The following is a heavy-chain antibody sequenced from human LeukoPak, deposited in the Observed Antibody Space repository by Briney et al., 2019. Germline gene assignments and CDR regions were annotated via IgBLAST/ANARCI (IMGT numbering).Heavy chain of an antibody. CDR2: MNPNSGNT. CDR1: GCTFTNFD. J-gene: IGHJ6*03. V-gene: IGHV1-8*01. CDR3: ARGPQWRGDSYYMDV. D-gene: IGHD6-19*01. Sequence: ASVKVSCKGSGCTFTNFDINWVRQATGQGLEWMGWMNPNSGNTGSAQKLQGRVTMTMNTSISTAYIELGSLRSEDTAVYYCARGPQWRGDSYYMDVWGRGTTVTVSS.